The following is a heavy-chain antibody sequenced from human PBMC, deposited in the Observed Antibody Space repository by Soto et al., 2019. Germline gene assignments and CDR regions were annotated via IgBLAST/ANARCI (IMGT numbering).Heavy chain of an antibody. J-gene: IGHJ6*02. CDR1: GFTFSTFA. CDR2: ISGGGDGT. Sequence: GGSLRLSCAASGFTFSTFAMSWVRQAPGKGLEWVSTISGGGDGTYYADSVKGRFTISRDNSKNTMYLHMDSLRAEDTAVYYCAKDRPTNSSSKMHVWVPRTTVTVSS. D-gene: IGHD6-6*01. V-gene: IGHV3-23*01. CDR3: AKDRPTNSSSKMHV.